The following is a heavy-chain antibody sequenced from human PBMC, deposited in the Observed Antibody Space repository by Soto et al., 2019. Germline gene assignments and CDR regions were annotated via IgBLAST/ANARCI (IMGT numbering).Heavy chain of an antibody. CDR2: ISGSGGST. J-gene: IGHJ4*02. CDR1: GFTFGSYA. CDR3: AKVRTHSGYDFDY. V-gene: IGHV3-23*01. Sequence: GALRLSCAASGFTFGSYAMSWVRQAPGKGLEWVSAISGSGGSTYYADSVKGRFTISRDNSKNTLYLQMNSLRAEDTAVYYCAKVRTHSGYDFDYWGQGTLVTVSS. D-gene: IGHD5-12*01.